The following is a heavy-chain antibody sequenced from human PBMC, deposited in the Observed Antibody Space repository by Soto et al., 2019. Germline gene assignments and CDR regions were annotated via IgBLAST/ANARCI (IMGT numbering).Heavy chain of an antibody. CDR1: GGSISSGGYS. J-gene: IGHJ4*02. CDR3: SSHSSHWPLFYF. CDR2: IYYTGLS. D-gene: IGHD6-13*01. Sequence: SETLSLTCAVSGGSISSGGYSWSWIRQPPGKGLEWIGYIYYTGLSNSNPSLNSRVTMSVDTSKNQFSLKLSSVTAADTAVYYCSSHSSHWPLFYFWGQGTLVTVSS. V-gene: IGHV4-61*08.